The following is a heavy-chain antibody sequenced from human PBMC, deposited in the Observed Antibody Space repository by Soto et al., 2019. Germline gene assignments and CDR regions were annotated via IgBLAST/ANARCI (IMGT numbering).Heavy chain of an antibody. Sequence: EVQLVQSGAEVKKPGESLKISCKGSGYSFTSYWIGWVRQMPGKGLEWMGIIYPGDSDTRYSPSFQGQVTISADKSISTAYLQWSSLKASDTAMYYCARQPVVVPAAIVDYSNYVGVWGQGTLVTVSS. CDR2: IYPGDSDT. CDR1: GYSFTSYW. J-gene: IGHJ4*02. V-gene: IGHV5-51*01. CDR3: ARQPVVVPAAIVDYSNYVGV. D-gene: IGHD2-2*01.